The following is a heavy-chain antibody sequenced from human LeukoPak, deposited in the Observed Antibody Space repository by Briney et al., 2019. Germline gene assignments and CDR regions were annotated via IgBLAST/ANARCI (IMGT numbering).Heavy chain of an antibody. CDR1: VGTFSSFT. CDR3: ARGYDVGDFVPYTY. CDR2: IIPIFGST. V-gene: IGHV1-69*01. Sequence: SVKVPCKVSVGTFSSFTITWVRQAPGQGLEWMGGIIPIFGSTNYAQKFQGRVTNTADDSASTAYMELRSLTSDDTAVYYCARGYDVGDFVPYTYWGQGTLVIVSS. J-gene: IGHJ4*02. D-gene: IGHD4-17*01.